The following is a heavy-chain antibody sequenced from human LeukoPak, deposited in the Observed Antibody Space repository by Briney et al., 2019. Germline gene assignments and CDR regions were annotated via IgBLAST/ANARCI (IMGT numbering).Heavy chain of an antibody. D-gene: IGHD2-2*02. CDR2: INPNSGGT. J-gene: IGHJ4*02. Sequence: ASVKVSCKASGYTFTIYYMHWVRQAPVQGLEWMGWINPNSGGTSYARRFQGRVTMTRDTSISTAYMELSRLTSDDTAVYYCARNPAYCTSTSCYNDYWGQGTLVTVSS. CDR3: ARNPAYCTSTSCYNDY. V-gene: IGHV1-2*02. CDR1: GYTFTIYY.